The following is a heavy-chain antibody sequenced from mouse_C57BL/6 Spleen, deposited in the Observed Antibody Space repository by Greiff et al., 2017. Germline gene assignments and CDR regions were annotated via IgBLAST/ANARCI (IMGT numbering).Heavy chain of an antibody. V-gene: IGHV1-82*01. D-gene: IGHD1-1*01. CDR2: IYPGDGDT. Sequence: QVQLQQSGPELVKPGASVKISCKASGYAFSSSWMNWVKQRPGKGLEWIGRIYPGDGDTNYNGKFKGKATLTADKSSSTAYMQLSSLTSEDSAVYFCAEITTVVGGLGYAMDYWGQGTSVTVSS. CDR1: GYAFSSSW. CDR3: AEITTVVGGLGYAMDY. J-gene: IGHJ4*01.